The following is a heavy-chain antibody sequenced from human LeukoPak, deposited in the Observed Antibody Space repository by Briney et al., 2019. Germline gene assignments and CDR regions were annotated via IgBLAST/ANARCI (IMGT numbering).Heavy chain of an antibody. V-gene: IGHV3-7*01. CDR2: IKQDGSEK. CDR1: GFTFSSYW. J-gene: IGHJ5*02. CDR3: ARDLEDGPDYGGNWFDP. Sequence: GGSLRLSCAASGFTFSSYWMSWVRQAPGKGLEWVANIKQDGSEKYYVDSVKGRFTISRDNAKNSLYLQMNSLRAEDTAVYYCARDLEDGPDYGGNWFDPWGQGTLVTVSS. D-gene: IGHD4-23*01.